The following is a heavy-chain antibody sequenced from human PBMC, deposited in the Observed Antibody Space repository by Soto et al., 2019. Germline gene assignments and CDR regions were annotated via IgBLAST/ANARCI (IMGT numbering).Heavy chain of an antibody. CDR2: IIPIFGTA. J-gene: IGHJ6*02. Sequence: SVKVSCKASGGNFSSYAISWVRQAPGQGLEWMGGIIPIFGTANYEQKVQGRVTITADESTSTAYMELSSLRSEDTAVYYCARRDVTIFGVVPRDYYYYWMDVWGQGTTVTVSS. CDR3: ARRDVTIFGVVPRDYYYYWMDV. CDR1: GGNFSSYA. V-gene: IGHV1-69*13. D-gene: IGHD3-3*01.